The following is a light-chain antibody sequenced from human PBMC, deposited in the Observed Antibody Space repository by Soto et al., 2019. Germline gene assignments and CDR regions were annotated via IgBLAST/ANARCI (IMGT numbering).Light chain of an antibody. Sequence: DIQMTQSPSTLSASVGDRVTITCRASQSIGICLAWYQQKPGKAPKLLIYKASSLKSEVPSRFSGSGFGTDFPLTISSLQPDDFATYYCQQYDSYVTFGQGTKLEIK. V-gene: IGKV1-5*03. J-gene: IGKJ2*01. CDR3: QQYDSYVT. CDR1: QSIGIC. CDR2: KAS.